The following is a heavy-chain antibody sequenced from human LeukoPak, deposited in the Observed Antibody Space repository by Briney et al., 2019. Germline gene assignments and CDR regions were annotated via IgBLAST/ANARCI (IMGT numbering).Heavy chain of an antibody. CDR2: ISSSSSYI. CDR3: ARDLEAWVFDY. D-gene: IGHD2-21*01. V-gene: IGHV3-21*01. J-gene: IGHJ4*02. CDR1: GFTFSSYS. Sequence: GGSLRLSCAASGFTFSSYSMNWVHQAPGKGLEWVSSISSSSSYIYYADSVKGRFTISRDNAKNSLYLQMNSLRAEDTAVYYCARDLEAWVFDYWGQGTLVTVSS.